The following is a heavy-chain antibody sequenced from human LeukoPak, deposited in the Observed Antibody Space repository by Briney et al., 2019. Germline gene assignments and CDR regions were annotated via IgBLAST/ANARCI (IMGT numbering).Heavy chain of an antibody. J-gene: IGHJ1*01. V-gene: IGHV3-53*01. D-gene: IGHD1-26*01. CDR1: GFTVSSNY. CDR3: ARDVRMVGATRAEYFQH. CDR2: IYSGGST. Sequence: GGSLRLSCAASGFTVSSNYMSWVRQAPGKGLEWVSVIYSGGSTYYADSVKGRFTISRDNSKNTLYLQMNSLRAEDTAVYYCARDVRMVGATRAEYFQHWGQGTLVAVSS.